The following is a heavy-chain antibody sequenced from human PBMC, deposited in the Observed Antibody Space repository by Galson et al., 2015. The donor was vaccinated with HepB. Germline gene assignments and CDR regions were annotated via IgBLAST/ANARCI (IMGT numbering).Heavy chain of an antibody. CDR3: ARDSLYSSGWYVGDYYYYYGMDV. CDR2: TYYRSKWYN. J-gene: IGHJ6*02. Sequence: CAISGDSVSSNSAAWNWIRQSPSRGLEWLGRTYYRSKWYNDYAVSVKSRITINPDTSKNQSSLQLNSVTPEDTAVYYCARDSLYSSGWYVGDYYYYYGMDVWGQGTTVTVSS. D-gene: IGHD6-19*01. V-gene: IGHV6-1*01. CDR1: GDSVSSNSAA.